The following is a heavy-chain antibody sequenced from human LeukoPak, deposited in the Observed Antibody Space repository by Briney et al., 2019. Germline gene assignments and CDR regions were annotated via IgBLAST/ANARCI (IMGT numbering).Heavy chain of an antibody. D-gene: IGHD2-15*01. CDR3: ARGGYCSGGSCYQGAIYYYYGMDV. Sequence: GASVKVSCKASGYTFTSYDINWVRQATGLGLEWMGWMNPNSGNTGYAQKFQGRVTMTRNTSISTAYMELSSLRSEDTAVYYCARGGYCSGGSCYQGAIYYYYGMDVWGQGTTVTVSS. CDR1: GYTFTSYD. J-gene: IGHJ6*02. CDR2: MNPNSGNT. V-gene: IGHV1-8*01.